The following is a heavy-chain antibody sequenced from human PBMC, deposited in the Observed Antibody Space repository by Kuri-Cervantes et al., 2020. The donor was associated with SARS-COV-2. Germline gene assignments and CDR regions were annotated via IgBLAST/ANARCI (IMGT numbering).Heavy chain of an antibody. Sequence: SETLSLTCTVSGGSISSSSYYWGWIRQPPGKGLEWIGSIYYSGSTYYNPSLKSRVTISVDTSKNQFSLKLSSVTAADTAVYYCARGRYDFWSGYFVAGNYYYYMDVWGKGTTVTVSS. CDR3: ARGRYDFWSGYFVAGNYYYYMDV. CDR1: GGSISSSSYY. V-gene: IGHV4-39*07. D-gene: IGHD3-3*01. CDR2: IYYSGST. J-gene: IGHJ6*03.